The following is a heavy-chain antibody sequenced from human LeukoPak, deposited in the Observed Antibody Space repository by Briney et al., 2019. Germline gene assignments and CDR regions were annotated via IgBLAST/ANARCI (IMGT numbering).Heavy chain of an antibody. V-gene: IGHV4-38-2*02. Sequence: SQTLSLTCTVSGYSISSGYYWGWIRQPPGKGLEWIGSIYHSGSTYYNPSLKSRVTISVDTSKNQFSLKLSSVTAADTAVYYCARELEERVRGVLDYWGQGTLVTVSS. CDR1: GYSISSGYY. J-gene: IGHJ4*02. CDR2: IYHSGST. CDR3: ARELEERVRGVLDY. D-gene: IGHD3-10*01.